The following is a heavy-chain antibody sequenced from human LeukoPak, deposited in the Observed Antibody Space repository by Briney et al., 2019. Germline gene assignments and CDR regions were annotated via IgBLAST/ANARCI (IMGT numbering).Heavy chain of an antibody. J-gene: IGHJ4*02. CDR3: AGTGDKGPIDY. Sequence: PGGSLRLSCATSGFTFSNAWMNWVRQAPGKGLEWVSSISSSSSYIYYADSVKGRFTISRDNAKNSLYLQMNSLRAEDTAVYYCAGTGDKGPIDYWGQGTLVTVSS. V-gene: IGHV3-21*01. D-gene: IGHD1-14*01. CDR1: GFTFSNAW. CDR2: ISSSSSYI.